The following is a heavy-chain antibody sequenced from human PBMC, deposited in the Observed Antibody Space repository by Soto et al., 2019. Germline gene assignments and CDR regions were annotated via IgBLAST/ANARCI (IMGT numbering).Heavy chain of an antibody. CDR3: ARRLRIAAAGLDLSTFDP. Sequence: SETLSLTCTVSGGSISSYYSSWIRQPPGKGLEWIGYIYYSGSTNYNPSLKSRVTISVDTSKNQFSLKLSSVTAADTAVYYCARRLRIAAAGLDLSTFDPWGQGTLVTVSS. D-gene: IGHD6-13*01. J-gene: IGHJ5*02. CDR2: IYYSGST. V-gene: IGHV4-59*08. CDR1: GGSISSYY.